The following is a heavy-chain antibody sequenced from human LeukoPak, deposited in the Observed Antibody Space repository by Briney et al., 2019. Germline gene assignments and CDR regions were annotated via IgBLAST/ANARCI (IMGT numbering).Heavy chain of an antibody. Sequence: GASVKVSCKASGYTVSGYYIHWVRQAPGQGLEWMGWINPNTGGTNFAQNFQGRVTMTTVTSISTAYMELSRLRSDDTAVYYCARVVDILTGHDTALDYWGQRTLVTVSS. D-gene: IGHD3-9*01. CDR1: GYTVSGYY. J-gene: IGHJ4*02. V-gene: IGHV1-2*02. CDR2: INPNTGGT. CDR3: ARVVDILTGHDTALDY.